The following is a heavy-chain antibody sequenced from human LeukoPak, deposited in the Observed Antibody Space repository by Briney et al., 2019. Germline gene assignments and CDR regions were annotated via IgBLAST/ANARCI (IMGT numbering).Heavy chain of an antibody. CDR1: GYTFTGYY. CDR2: INPNSGGT. J-gene: IGHJ6*03. V-gene: IGHV1-2*02. D-gene: IGHD3-22*01. Sequence: ASVKVSCKASGYTFTGYYMHWVRQAPGQGLEWMGWINPNSGGTNYAQKFQGRVTMTRDTSISTAYMELSRLRSDDTAVYYCASSYDSSGYYYYYYMDVWGKGTTVTVSS. CDR3: ASSYDSSGYYYYYYMDV.